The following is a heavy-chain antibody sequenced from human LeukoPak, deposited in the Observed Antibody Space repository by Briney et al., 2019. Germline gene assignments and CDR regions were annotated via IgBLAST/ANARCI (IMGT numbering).Heavy chain of an antibody. CDR3: AGFDYGDYEVVDY. CDR1: GGSFSGYY. Sequence: SETLSLTCAVYGGSFSGYYWSWIRQPPGKGLEWIGEINHSGSTNYNPSLKGRVTISVDTSKNQFSLKLSSVTAADTAVYYCAGFDYGDYEVVDYWGQGTLVTVSS. J-gene: IGHJ4*02. CDR2: INHSGST. D-gene: IGHD4-17*01. V-gene: IGHV4-34*01.